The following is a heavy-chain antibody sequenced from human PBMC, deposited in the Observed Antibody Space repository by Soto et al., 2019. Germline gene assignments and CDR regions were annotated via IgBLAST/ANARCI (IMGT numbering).Heavy chain of an antibody. CDR3: ARHNYGSGSTYFDY. CDR1: GGSISSYY. D-gene: IGHD3-10*01. Sequence: QVQLQESGPGLVKPSETLSLTCTVSGGSISSYYWSWIRQPPGKGLEWIGYIYYSGSTNYNPSLKSRDTIPVATSKDQFSLKLNSMTAADTAVYYCARHNYGSGSTYFDYWGQGTLVTVSS. V-gene: IGHV4-59*08. CDR2: IYYSGST. J-gene: IGHJ4*02.